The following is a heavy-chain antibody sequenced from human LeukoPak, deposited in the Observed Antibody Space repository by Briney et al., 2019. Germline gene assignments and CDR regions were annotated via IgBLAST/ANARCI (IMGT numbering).Heavy chain of an antibody. CDR1: GYTFTNYD. Sequence: ASVKVSCKASGYTFTNYDILWVRQATGQGPEWMGWMNSNSGNTGYAQKFQGRVTMTRDTSINTAYLELHSLTSEDTAVYYCARGRGGTVVRGYLDYWGQGTLVTVSS. CDR3: ARGRGGTVVRGYLDY. CDR2: MNSNSGNT. V-gene: IGHV1-8*01. J-gene: IGHJ4*02. D-gene: IGHD3-10*01.